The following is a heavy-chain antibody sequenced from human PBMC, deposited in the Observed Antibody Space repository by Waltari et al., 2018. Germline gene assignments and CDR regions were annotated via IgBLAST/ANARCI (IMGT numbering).Heavy chain of an antibody. V-gene: IGHV3-7*01. Sequence: EVQLVESGGGLVQPGGSLRLFCAAAGFTFTTYWMKWIRQAPGKGLEWVANINPDGSQKFYVDSVKGRFTVSRDNAQNSLYLQMNNLRAEDTAVYYCTTLARGESGDYWGQGTLVTVSS. D-gene: IGHD3-10*01. CDR3: TTLARGESGDY. CDR1: GFTFTTYW. J-gene: IGHJ4*02. CDR2: INPDGSQK.